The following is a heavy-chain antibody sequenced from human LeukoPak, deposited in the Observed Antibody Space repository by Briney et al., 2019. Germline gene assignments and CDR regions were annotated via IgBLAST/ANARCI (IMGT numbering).Heavy chain of an antibody. V-gene: IGHV4-30-2*01. J-gene: IGHJ4*02. Sequence: SETLSLTCAVSGGSISSGGYSWSWIRQPPGKGPEWIGYIYHSGSTYYNPSLKSRVTISVDRSKNQFSLNLSFVTAADTAVYYCARSVGYGDSSFDYWGQGTLVTVSS. CDR2: IYHSGST. D-gene: IGHD4-17*01. CDR1: GGSISSGGYS. CDR3: ARSVGYGDSSFDY.